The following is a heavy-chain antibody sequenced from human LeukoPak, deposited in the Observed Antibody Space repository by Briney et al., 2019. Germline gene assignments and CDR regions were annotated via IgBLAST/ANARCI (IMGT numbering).Heavy chain of an antibody. Sequence: SETLSLTCTVSGGSISSGASDWGWIRQHPKRGLEWVGYINHSGSTYCNPSLGSRVTMSVDTSKNQFSLKLSSVTAADSAVYYCARAARQGFTMIVVPFFYFDLWGRGTLVTVSS. D-gene: IGHD3-22*01. CDR1: GGSISSGASD. V-gene: IGHV4-31*03. CDR3: ARAARQGFTMIVVPFFYFDL. J-gene: IGHJ2*01. CDR2: INHSGST.